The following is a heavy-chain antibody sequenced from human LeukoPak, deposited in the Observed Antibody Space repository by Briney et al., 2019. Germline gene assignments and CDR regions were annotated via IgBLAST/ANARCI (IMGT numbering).Heavy chain of an antibody. V-gene: IGHV3-23*01. J-gene: IGHJ4*02. D-gene: IGHD3-10*01. CDR3: AKMAIAKGATQGRGFLQFDF. Sequence: EGSLRLSCAASGFTFNNFAMSWVRRAPGKGLEWVSLISGSGGDSKSVDSVKGRFVISRDNSKNSLYLQLNSLRPEDTAVYYCAKMAIAKGATQGRGFLQFDFWGQGTLVTVSS. CDR2: ISGSGGDS. CDR1: GFTFNNFA.